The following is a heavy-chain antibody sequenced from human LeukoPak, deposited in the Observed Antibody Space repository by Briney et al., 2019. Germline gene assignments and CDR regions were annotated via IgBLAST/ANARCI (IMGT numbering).Heavy chain of an antibody. CDR2: IYSGGST. CDR3: ASFPGYPRWFDP. V-gene: IGHV3-53*01. D-gene: IGHD6-25*01. J-gene: IGHJ5*02. CDR1: GFTVSSNY. Sequence: GGSLRLSCADTGFTVSSNYMSWVRQAPGKGLEWVSVIYSGGSTYYADSVKGRFTISRDNSKNTLYLQMNSLRAEDTAVYYCASFPGYPRWFDPWGQGTLVTVSS.